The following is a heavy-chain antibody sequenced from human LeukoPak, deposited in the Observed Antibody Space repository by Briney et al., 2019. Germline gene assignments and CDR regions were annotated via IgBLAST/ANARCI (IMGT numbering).Heavy chain of an antibody. CDR1: GYTFTDSY. CDR3: ARSARHCNNGVCFTDYYIDL. D-gene: IGHD2-8*01. CDR2: INPNSGDP. J-gene: IGHJ6*03. V-gene: IGHV1-2*06. Sequence: ASVKVSCKTSGYTFTDSYIHWVRQAPGQGLEWMGRINPNSGDPNYPQKFQGRVTMTRDTSISTAYMEMSSLTSDDTAVYYCARSARHCNNGVCFTDYYIDLWGKGPRSLSP.